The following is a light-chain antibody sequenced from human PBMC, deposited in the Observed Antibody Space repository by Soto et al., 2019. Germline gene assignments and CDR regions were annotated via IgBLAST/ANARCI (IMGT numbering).Light chain of an antibody. J-gene: IGKJ3*01. CDR3: QQYSTSPFT. CDR2: GAS. CDR1: RDVYINA. V-gene: IGKV3-20*01. Sequence: EVVLTQSPSTLSSSPGEPATFSCRASRDVYINALAWYQQKPGRPPTLLIYGASTMDAGVPARFSAAGSGTEFSLTISSVEPEDFAIYYCQQYSTSPFTFGPGTRV.